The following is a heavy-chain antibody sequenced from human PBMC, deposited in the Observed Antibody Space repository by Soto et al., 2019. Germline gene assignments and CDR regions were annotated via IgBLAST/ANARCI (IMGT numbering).Heavy chain of an antibody. V-gene: IGHV1-2*04. J-gene: IGHJ4*02. D-gene: IGHD6-13*01. CDR1: GYTFTGYY. CDR3: ARAIETAGLDY. Sequence: ASVKVSCKASGYTFTGYYMHWVRPAPAQGLEGMGWINPNRGGTYYAQKLQGWVTMTRDTSISTAYMELSRLRSDDAAVYYCARAIETAGLDYWGQGTLVTVSS. CDR2: INPNRGGT.